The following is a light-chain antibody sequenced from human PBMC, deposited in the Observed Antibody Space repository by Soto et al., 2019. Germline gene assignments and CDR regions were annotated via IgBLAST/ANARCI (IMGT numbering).Light chain of an antibody. CDR2: AAS. Sequence: DIQMTQSPSSVSASVGDRVTVTCRPSQDIKYWLAWYQQKPGKAPNLLIYAASSLQSGVPSRFSGSGSGTDFALTISSLQPEDFATYYCQQGNSFPVTFGQGTKLEIQ. J-gene: IGKJ2*01. CDR1: QDIKYW. CDR3: QQGNSFPVT. V-gene: IGKV1-12*01.